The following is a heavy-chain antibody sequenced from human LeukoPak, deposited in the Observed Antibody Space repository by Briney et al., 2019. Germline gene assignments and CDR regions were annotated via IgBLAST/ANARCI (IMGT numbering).Heavy chain of an antibody. Sequence: ASVKVSCKASGYTFTSYYMHWVRQAPGQGLEWMGIINPSGGSTSYAQKFQGRVTMTRDMSTTTDYMELSSLRSEDTAVYYCARDNSVGSVGDIAWWFDPWGQGTLVTVSS. CDR1: GYTFTSYY. CDR3: ARDNSVGSVGDIAWWFDP. CDR2: INPSGGST. D-gene: IGHD3-16*02. J-gene: IGHJ5*02. V-gene: IGHV1-46*01.